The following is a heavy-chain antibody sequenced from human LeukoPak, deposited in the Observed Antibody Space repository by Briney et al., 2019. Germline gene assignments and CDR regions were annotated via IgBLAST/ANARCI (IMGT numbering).Heavy chain of an antibody. J-gene: IGHJ6*03. Sequence: PSETLSLTCTVSGYSISSGYYWGWIRQPPGKGLEWIGSIYHSGGTYYNPSLKSRVTISVDTSKNQFSLKLSSVTAADTAVYYCARNGVTTPYYYYYYYMDVWGKGTTVTVSS. CDR3: ARNGVTTPYYYYYYYMDV. V-gene: IGHV4-38-2*02. CDR1: GYSISSGYY. D-gene: IGHD4-17*01. CDR2: IYHSGGT.